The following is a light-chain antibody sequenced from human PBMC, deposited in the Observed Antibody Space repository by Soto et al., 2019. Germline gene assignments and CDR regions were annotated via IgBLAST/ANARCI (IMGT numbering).Light chain of an antibody. Sequence: ITHSPSSLSASVGDRVTLTCQASQGISRTLAWYQLKSGQAPRLLFYGASTRATGVRARFSGSGSGTDFTLTISRLQSEDSALYYSQHYDHWPPLSFGGGTKVDI. CDR3: QHYDHWPPLS. CDR1: QGISRT. J-gene: IGKJ4*01. V-gene: IGKV3-15*01. CDR2: GAS.